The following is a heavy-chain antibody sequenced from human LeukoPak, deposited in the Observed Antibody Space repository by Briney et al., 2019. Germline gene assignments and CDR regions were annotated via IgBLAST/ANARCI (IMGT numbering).Heavy chain of an antibody. V-gene: IGHV1-46*01. CDR2: INPEDGST. Sequence: ASVKVSCKTSGYTFTNGYLHWVRQDPGQGLEWVGIINPEDGSTKYAQKFQGRVTMTRDTSTSTVYMELSILGSEDTAVYYCARVGQLVFDYWGQGALVTVSS. D-gene: IGHD6-6*01. CDR3: ARVGQLVFDY. CDR1: GYTFTNGY. J-gene: IGHJ4*02.